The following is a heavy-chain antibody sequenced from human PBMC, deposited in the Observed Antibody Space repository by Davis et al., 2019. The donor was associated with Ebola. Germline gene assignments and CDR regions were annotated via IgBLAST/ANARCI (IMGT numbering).Heavy chain of an antibody. CDR1: GGSITNTNYY. CDR3: ARHDYDYVWGSYPPNWFDP. CDR2: IYYSGST. J-gene: IGHJ5*02. D-gene: IGHD3-16*02. V-gene: IGHV4-39*01. Sequence: SETLSLTCTVSGGSITNTNYYWGWIRQPPGKGLEWIGTIYYSGSTNYNPSLKSRVTISVDTSKNQFSLKLSSVTAADTAVYYCARHDYDYVWGSYPPNWFDPWGQGTLVTVSS.